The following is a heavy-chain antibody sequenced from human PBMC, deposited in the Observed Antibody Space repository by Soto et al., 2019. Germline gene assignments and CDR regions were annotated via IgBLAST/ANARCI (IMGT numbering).Heavy chain of an antibody. CDR1: GFTFSSYA. J-gene: IGHJ4*02. CDR2: ISGSGDST. CDR3: ARRGPGTYFDY. V-gene: IGHV3-23*01. D-gene: IGHD6-13*01. Sequence: EVQLLDSGGGLVQPGGSLRLSCAASGFTFSSYAMNWVRQAPGKGLEWVSVISGSGDSTYYADYVKVRFTISRDNSKNTLYLQMNSLITEDTAVYYCARRGPGTYFDYWGQGTLVTVSS.